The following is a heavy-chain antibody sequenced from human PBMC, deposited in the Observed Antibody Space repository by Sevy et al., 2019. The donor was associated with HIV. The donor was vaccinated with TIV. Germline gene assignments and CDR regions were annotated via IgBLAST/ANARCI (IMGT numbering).Heavy chain of an antibody. V-gene: IGHV3-74*01. CDR2: ISSDGSST. D-gene: IGHD2-15*01. CDR1: GFTFSSYW. J-gene: IGHJ4*02. Sequence: GGSLRLSCAASGFTFSSYWMHWVRQAPGKGLVWVSRISSDGSSTRYADSVKGRFTISRDNAKNTLYLQMNSLRAEDTAVYYCATGRAGFLDYWGQGTLVTVSS. CDR3: ATGRAGFLDY.